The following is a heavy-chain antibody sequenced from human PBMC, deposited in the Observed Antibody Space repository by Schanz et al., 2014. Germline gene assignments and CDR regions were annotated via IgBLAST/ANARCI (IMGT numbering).Heavy chain of an antibody. J-gene: IGHJ4*02. CDR1: GASISFYD. Sequence: QVQLQESGPGLVKPSETLSLTCTVSGASISFYDWNWIRQSPGKGLEWIGYIYHSGSPIYNPSLQSRFPLPIDTSKTQFSWKMESVTAADTAMYFCARQGDVYRLDYWGQGTLVTVTS. V-gene: IGHV4-59*08. CDR2: IYHSGSP. CDR3: ARQGDVYRLDY. D-gene: IGHD1-26*01.